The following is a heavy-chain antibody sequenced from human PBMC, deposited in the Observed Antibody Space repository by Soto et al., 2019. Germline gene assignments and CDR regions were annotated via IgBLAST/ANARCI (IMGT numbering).Heavy chain of an antibody. CDR2: IWYDGSNK. CDR3: ARRQLVPSDYYYYYMDV. Sequence: PGGSLRLSCAASGFTFSSYGMHWVRQAPGKGLEWVAVIWYDGSNKYYADSVKGRFTISRDNSKNTLYLQMNSLRAEDTAVYYCARRQLVPSDYYYYYMDVWGKGTTVTVSS. D-gene: IGHD6-13*01. J-gene: IGHJ6*03. CDR1: GFTFSSYG. V-gene: IGHV3-33*01.